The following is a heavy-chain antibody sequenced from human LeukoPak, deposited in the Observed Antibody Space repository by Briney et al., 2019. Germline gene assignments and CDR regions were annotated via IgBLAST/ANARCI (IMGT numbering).Heavy chain of an antibody. CDR1: GFTFTSYA. CDR3: AKVRGYGLYYLDY. CDR2: TTGIGGST. Sequence: GGSLRLSCVASGFTFTSYAMSWVRQPPGKGLEWVSGTTGIGGSTYYADSVKGRFTISRDNSKNTLYLQMNSLRAEDTALYYCAKVRGYGLYYLDYWGQGTLVTVSS. V-gene: IGHV3-23*01. J-gene: IGHJ4*02. D-gene: IGHD5-12*01.